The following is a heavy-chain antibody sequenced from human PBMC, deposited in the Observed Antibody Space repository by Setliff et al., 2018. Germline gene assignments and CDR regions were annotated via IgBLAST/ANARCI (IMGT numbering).Heavy chain of an antibody. CDR3: ARANKKLDYYYYYYMDV. V-gene: IGHV4-61*02. J-gene: IGHJ6*03. D-gene: IGHD1-1*01. CDR2: VYTNGGS. CDR1: GVSFGRGGFH. Sequence: SETLSLTCTVSGVSFGRGGFHWSWVRQPAGKGLEWIGRVYTNGGSDYNPFLKSRVSISLDTSKNQFSLKLISVTAADTAVYYCARANKKLDYYYYYYMDVWGKGTTVTVSS.